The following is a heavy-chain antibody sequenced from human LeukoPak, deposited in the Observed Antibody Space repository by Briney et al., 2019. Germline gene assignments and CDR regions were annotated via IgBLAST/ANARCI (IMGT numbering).Heavy chain of an antibody. CDR3: ASRYYYGSGSFGY. D-gene: IGHD3-10*01. J-gene: IGHJ4*02. CDR1: GGSFSGYY. Sequence: SETLSLTCAVYGGSFSGYYWSWIRQPPGKGLEWIGEINHSGSTNYNPSLKSRVTISVGTSKNQFSLKLSSVTAADTAVYYCASRYYYGSGSFGYWGQGTLVTVSS. V-gene: IGHV4-34*01. CDR2: INHSGST.